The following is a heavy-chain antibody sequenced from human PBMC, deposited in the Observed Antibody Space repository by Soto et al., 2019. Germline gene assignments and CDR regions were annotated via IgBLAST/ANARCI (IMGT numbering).Heavy chain of an antibody. V-gene: IGHV4-30-4*01. Sequence: SETLSLTCTVSGGSISSGDYYWSWIRQPPGKGLEWIGYIYYSGSTYYNPSLKSRVTISVDTSKNQFSLKLSSVTAADTAVYYCARDSGRYCSSTSCSYYAFDIWGQGTMVTVSS. CDR1: GGSISSGDYY. J-gene: IGHJ3*02. D-gene: IGHD2-2*01. CDR2: IYYSGST. CDR3: ARDSGRYCSSTSCSYYAFDI.